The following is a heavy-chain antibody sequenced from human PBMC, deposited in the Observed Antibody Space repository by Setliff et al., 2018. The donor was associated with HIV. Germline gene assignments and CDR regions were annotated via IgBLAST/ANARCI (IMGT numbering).Heavy chain of an antibody. CDR1: GYTFTGYF. J-gene: IGHJ6*03. CDR2: INPNTGAT. Sequence: ASVKVSCKASGYTFTGYFIHWVRLAPGQGLEWMGWINPNTGATHYAQKFQGRVTLTRDTSISTAYMELNRLRSDDTAVYYCAKGTSKVKAYYYYMDVWGEGTTVTVSS. CDR3: AKGTSKVKAYYYYMDV. D-gene: IGHD2-2*01. V-gene: IGHV1-2*02.